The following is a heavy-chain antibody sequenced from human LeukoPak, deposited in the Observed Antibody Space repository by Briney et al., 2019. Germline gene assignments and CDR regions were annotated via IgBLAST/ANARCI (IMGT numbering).Heavy chain of an antibody. CDR1: GFTFSDYY. J-gene: IGHJ5*02. V-gene: IGHV3-11*04. Sequence: KPGGSLRLSCAASGFTFSDYYMSWIRQAPGKGLEWVSYISSSGSTIYYADSVKGRFTISRDHAKNSLYLKMNSLRAEDTAVYYCARSETPGWFDPWGQGTLVTVSS. CDR2: ISSSGSTI. CDR3: ARSETPGWFDP.